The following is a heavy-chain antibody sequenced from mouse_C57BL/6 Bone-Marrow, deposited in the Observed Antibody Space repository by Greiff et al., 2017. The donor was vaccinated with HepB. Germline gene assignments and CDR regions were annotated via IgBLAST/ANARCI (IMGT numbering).Heavy chain of an antibody. J-gene: IGHJ2*01. CDR1: EYEFPSHD. CDR2: INSDGGST. V-gene: IGHV5-2*01. D-gene: IGHD2-5*01. CDR3: ARRRAYYSNYVYFDY. Sequence: EVHLVESGGGLVQPGESLKLSCESNEYEFPSHDMSWVRKTPEKRLELVAAINSDGGSTYYPDTMERRFIISRDNTKKTLYLQMSSLRSEDTALYYCARRRAYYSNYVYFDYWGQGTTLTVSS.